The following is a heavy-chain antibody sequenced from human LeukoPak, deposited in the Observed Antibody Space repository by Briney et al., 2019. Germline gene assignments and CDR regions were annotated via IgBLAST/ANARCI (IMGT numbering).Heavy chain of an antibody. Sequence: SDTLSLTCTVSGGSIGSYYWSWIRQPAGKGLEWTGRSYTTGSTNYDPSLKSRVTMSLDTSKNQLSLNLSSVTAADTAVYYCARSGGSGFQLDSWGQGTLVTVSS. CDR3: ARSGGSGFQLDS. D-gene: IGHD1-26*01. V-gene: IGHV4-4*07. CDR2: SYTTGST. CDR1: GGSIGSYY. J-gene: IGHJ4*02.